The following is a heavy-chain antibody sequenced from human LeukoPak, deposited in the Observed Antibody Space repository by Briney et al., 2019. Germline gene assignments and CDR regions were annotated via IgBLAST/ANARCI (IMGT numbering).Heavy chain of an antibody. J-gene: IGHJ5*02. CDR2: IIPIFGTA. CDR3: ARAPRYCSGGSCYWFDP. V-gene: IGHV1-69*13. CDR1: GGTFSSYA. D-gene: IGHD2-15*01. Sequence: SVKVSCKASGGTFSSYAISWVRQAPGQGLEWMGGIIPIFGTANYAQKFQGRVTITADESTSTAYMELSSLRSEDTAVYYCARAPRYCSGGSCYWFDPWGQGTLVTVSS.